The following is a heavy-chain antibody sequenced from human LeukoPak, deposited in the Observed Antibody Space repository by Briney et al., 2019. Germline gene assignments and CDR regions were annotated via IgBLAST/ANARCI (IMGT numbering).Heavy chain of an antibody. CDR3: AREGRDGYRQRLFDS. CDR2: IYFTGSA. D-gene: IGHD5-24*01. CDR1: GGSISSYY. J-gene: IGHJ4*02. Sequence: SEALSLTCTVSGGSISSYYWSWIRQPPGKGLEWIGYIYFTGSATYNPSLKSRVTISGDTSKNQFSLNLSSVTAADAAVYYCAREGRDGYRQRLFDSWGQGTLVTVSS. V-gene: IGHV4-59*12.